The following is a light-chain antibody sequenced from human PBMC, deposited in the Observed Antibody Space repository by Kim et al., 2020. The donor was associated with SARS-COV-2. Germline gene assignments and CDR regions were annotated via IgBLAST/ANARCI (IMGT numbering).Light chain of an antibody. CDR1: KLGDKY. CDR2: QDN. J-gene: IGLJ2*01. V-gene: IGLV3-1*01. CDR3: QAWDSSTAV. Sequence: SYELTQPPSVSVSPGQTASITCSGDKLGDKYACWYQQKPGQSPVLVIYQDNKRPSGIPERFSGSNSGNTATLTIRGTQAMDEADYYCQAWDSSTAVFGGG.